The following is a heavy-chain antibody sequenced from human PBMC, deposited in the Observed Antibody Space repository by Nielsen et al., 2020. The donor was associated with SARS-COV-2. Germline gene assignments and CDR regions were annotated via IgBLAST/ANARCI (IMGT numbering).Heavy chain of an antibody. D-gene: IGHD3-22*01. CDR2: TNWIGGNT. CDR1: GFTFDDYG. CDR3: ARGGYYDGSGLDY. V-gene: IGHV3-20*04. Sequence: GESLKISCAAPGFTFDDYGMAWVRQAPGKGLEWVSGTNWIGGNTGYADSVKGRFTVSRDNAKSSLYLQMNNLRAEDTALYYCARGGYYDGSGLDYWGQGTLVTVSS. J-gene: IGHJ4*02.